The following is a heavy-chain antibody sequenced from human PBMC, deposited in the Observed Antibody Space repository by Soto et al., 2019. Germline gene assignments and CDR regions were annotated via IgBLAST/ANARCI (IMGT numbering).Heavy chain of an antibody. J-gene: IGHJ3*02. CDR3: ARDSPGAFDI. V-gene: IGHV4-39*07. CDR1: SASLSSSTYY. Sequence: SETLSLTCSVSSASLSSSTYYWSWIRQPPGRGLEWIGSIYYSGNTYYNPSLKSRVSISIDTSKNQFSLKLSSVTAADTAVYYCARDSPGAFDIWGQGTMVTVSS. CDR2: IYYSGNT.